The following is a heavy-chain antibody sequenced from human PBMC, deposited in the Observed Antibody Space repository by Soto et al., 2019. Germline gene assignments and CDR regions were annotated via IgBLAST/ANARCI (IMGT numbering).Heavy chain of an antibody. CDR2: IYYSGST. J-gene: IGHJ5*02. V-gene: IGHV4-59*08. Sequence: SETLSLTCTVSGGSISSYYWSWIRHPPGKGLEWIGYIYYSGSTNYNPSLKSRVTISVDTSKNQLSLKLSSVTAADPAVYYCARISPHNWFDPWGQGTLVTVSS. CDR1: GGSISSYY. CDR3: ARISPHNWFDP.